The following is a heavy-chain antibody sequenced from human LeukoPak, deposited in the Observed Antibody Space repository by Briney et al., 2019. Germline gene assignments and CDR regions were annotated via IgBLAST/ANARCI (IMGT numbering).Heavy chain of an antibody. Sequence: ASVKVSCKASGYTFTSNYIHWVRQAPGQGLEWMGMIYPRDGSTSYAQKFQGRVTVTRDTSTSTVHMELSGLRSEGTAVYYCARDQEGFDYWGQGTLVTVSS. CDR2: IYPRDGST. V-gene: IGHV1-46*01. J-gene: IGHJ4*02. CDR3: ARDQEGFDY. CDR1: GYTFTSNY.